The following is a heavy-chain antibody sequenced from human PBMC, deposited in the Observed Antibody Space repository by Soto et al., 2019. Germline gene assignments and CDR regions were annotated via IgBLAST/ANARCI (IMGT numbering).Heavy chain of an antibody. D-gene: IGHD4-17*01. CDR3: TRHGSGDYFLFDP. J-gene: IGHJ5*02. CDR2: ASPDGTST. Sequence: EVQLVESGGGLVQPGGSLRLSCAASGFTFSSFWMHWVRQAPGKGLEWVSRASPDGTSTSYADSVKGRFTISRDNAKNTLFMQMNSLRAEDTAVYYCTRHGSGDYFLFDPWGQGTLVTASS. V-gene: IGHV3-74*01. CDR1: GFTFSSFW.